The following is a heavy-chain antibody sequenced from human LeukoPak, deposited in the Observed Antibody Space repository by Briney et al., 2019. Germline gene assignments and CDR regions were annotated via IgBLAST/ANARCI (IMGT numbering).Heavy chain of an antibody. Sequence: SETLSLTCAVYGGSFSGYYWSWIRQPPGKGLEWIGEINHSGSTNYNPSLKSRVTISVDTSKNQFSLKLSSVTAADTAVYYCARTDDRCSSTSCYHNWFDSWGQGTLVTVSS. CDR3: ARTDDRCSSTSCYHNWFDS. J-gene: IGHJ5*01. CDR1: GGSFSGYY. D-gene: IGHD2-2*01. CDR2: INHSGST. V-gene: IGHV4-34*01.